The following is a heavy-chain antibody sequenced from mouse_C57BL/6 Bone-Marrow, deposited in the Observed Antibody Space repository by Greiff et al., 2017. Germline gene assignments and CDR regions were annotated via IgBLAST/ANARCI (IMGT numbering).Heavy chain of an antibody. D-gene: IGHD2-3*01. Sequence: EVKLVEPGAELVKPGASVKLSCTASGFTFKDYYMHWVKQRTEQGLEWIGRIDPEDGETKYATKFKGKATITADTSSNTAYLQLSSLTSADTAVYYSGPDGYYGYFDFWGTGTTVTVSS. CDR3: GPDGYYGYFDF. CDR2: IDPEDGET. CDR1: GFTFKDYY. V-gene: IGHV14-2*01. J-gene: IGHJ1*03.